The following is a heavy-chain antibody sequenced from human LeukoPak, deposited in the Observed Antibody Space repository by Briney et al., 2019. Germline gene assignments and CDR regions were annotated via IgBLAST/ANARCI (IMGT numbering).Heavy chain of an antibody. CDR2: IKQDGSIQ. CDR3: ATSYDSSGCD. CDR1: GFTFTKFW. D-gene: IGHD3-22*01. J-gene: IGHJ4*02. V-gene: IGHV3-7*01. Sequence: GGSLRLSCAASGFTFTKFWMAWVRQAPGKGLEWVGNIKQDGSIQYYGDSVEGRFTISRDNARNSLSLQMNSLRAEDTALYYCATSYDSSGCDWGQGTLATVSA.